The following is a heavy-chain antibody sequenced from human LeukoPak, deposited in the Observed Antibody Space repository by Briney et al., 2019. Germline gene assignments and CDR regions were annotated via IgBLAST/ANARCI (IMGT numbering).Heavy chain of an antibody. J-gene: IGHJ4*02. CDR1: GYTFSDYG. CDR3: ANYCSGGSGRPCYSGYY. D-gene: IGHD2-15*01. V-gene: IGHV3-30*02. Sequence: GGSLRLSCTAPGYTFSDYGMHWVRQAPGKGLEWLSVIPYSGVVKFYADSVKGRFIISRDNSKNTLYLQMNNLADEDTAVYYCANYCSGGSGRPCYSGYYWGQGTLVTVSS. CDR2: IPYSGVVK.